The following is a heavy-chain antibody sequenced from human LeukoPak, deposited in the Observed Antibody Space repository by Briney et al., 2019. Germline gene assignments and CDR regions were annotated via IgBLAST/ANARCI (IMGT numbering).Heavy chain of an antibody. CDR3: AREPNYYGSGSYLSPPFDY. V-gene: IGHV1-69*04. Sequence: PGASVKVSCKASGGTFSSYAISWVRQAPGQGLEWMGRIIPILGIANYAQKFQGRVTITADKSTSTAYMELSSLRSEDTAVYYCAREPNYYGSGSYLSPPFDYWGQGTLVTVSS. J-gene: IGHJ4*02. D-gene: IGHD3-10*01. CDR1: GGTFSSYA. CDR2: IIPILGIA.